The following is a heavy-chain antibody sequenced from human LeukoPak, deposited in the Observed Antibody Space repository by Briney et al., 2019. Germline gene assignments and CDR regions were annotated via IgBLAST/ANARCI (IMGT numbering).Heavy chain of an antibody. CDR3: ASKAPAAAGPIIF. D-gene: IGHD5-12*01. CDR2: IYYSGST. J-gene: IGHJ4*02. CDR1: GGSFSGYY. V-gene: IGHV4-34*01. Sequence: SETLSLTCAVYGGSFSGYYWSWIRQPPGKGLEWIGTIYYSGSTYYNPSLKSQVTISVDTSKNQFSLKLSSVTAADTAVYYCASKAPAAAGPIIFWGQGTIVTVSS.